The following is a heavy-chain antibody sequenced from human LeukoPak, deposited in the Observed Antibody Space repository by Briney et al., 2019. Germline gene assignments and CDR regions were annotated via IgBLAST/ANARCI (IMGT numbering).Heavy chain of an antibody. CDR1: GYRFSSYG. D-gene: IGHD1-26*01. V-gene: IGHV1-18*01. CDR2: ISAYNVNT. J-gene: IGHJ6*04. CDR3: ARDYSGYDGMDV. Sequence: ASVKVSCKASGYRFSSYGISWVRQAPGQGLEWMGWISAYNVNTNSAQKLQGRVTMTTDTSTSTVYTELRSLRSDDTAVYYCARDYSGYDGMDVWGKGTTVTVSS.